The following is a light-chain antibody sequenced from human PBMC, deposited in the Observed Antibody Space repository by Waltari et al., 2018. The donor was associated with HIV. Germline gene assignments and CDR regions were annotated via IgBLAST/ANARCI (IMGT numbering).Light chain of an antibody. Sequence: IQMTPSPSSLSASVGDRVTITCQASQDISNYLNWYQQKQGKAPKLLSYDASNLETGVPSRCSGSGSGTDFTFTISSLQPEDIATYYCQQYDNLPYTFGQGTKVEIK. V-gene: IGKV1-33*01. CDR1: QDISNY. CDR3: QQYDNLPYT. J-gene: IGKJ2*01. CDR2: DAS.